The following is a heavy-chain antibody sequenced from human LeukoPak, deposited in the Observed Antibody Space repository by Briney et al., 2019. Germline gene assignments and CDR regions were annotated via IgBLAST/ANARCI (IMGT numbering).Heavy chain of an antibody. CDR2: INPNSGGT. V-gene: IGHV1-2*02. CDR3: ARDLANYDFWSGYYPYYFDY. Sequence: ASVKVSCKASGYTFTSYYMHWVRQAPGQGLEWMGWINPNSGGTNYAQKFQGRVTMTRDTSISTAYMELSRLRSDDTAVYYCARDLANYDFWSGYYPYYFDYWGQGTLVTVSS. D-gene: IGHD3-3*01. CDR1: GYTFTSYY. J-gene: IGHJ4*02.